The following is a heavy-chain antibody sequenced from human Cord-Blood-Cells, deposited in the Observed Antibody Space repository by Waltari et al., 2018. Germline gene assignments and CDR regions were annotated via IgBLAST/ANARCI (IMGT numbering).Heavy chain of an antibody. CDR1: GYTLTALS. D-gene: IGHD6-13*01. Sequence: QVQLVQSGAEVKKPGASVKVSCKVSGYTLTALSMHWVRQAPGNGLEWMGSVDPEDGGIIYAQKFQGRVTMTEDTSTDTAYMEMSSLRSEDTAVYYCATSYSSSWGVWWFDPWGQGTLVTVSS. J-gene: IGHJ5*02. CDR2: VDPEDGGI. V-gene: IGHV1-24*01. CDR3: ATSYSSSWGVWWFDP.